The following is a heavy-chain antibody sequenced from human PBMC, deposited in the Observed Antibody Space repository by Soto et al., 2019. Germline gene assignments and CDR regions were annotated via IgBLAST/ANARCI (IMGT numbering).Heavy chain of an antibody. CDR2: VNAVDGKS. D-gene: IGHD1-26*01. CDR3: ARDDSGFSGSHYIDYFNY. V-gene: IGHV1-3*01. J-gene: IGHJ4*02. CDR1: GDTFNFYS. Sequence: GASVKLSCKASGDTFNFYSINWVRQAPGLGLEWMGRVNAVDGKSNYSQKFQGRVTITRDTSAGTVYMQLSSLTSEDTAVYYCARDDSGFSGSHYIDYFNYWGQGALVTVSS.